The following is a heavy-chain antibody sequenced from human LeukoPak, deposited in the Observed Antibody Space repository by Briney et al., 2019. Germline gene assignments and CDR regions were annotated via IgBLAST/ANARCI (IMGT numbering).Heavy chain of an antibody. D-gene: IGHD6-19*01. CDR3: AREGAVAGTPAFDY. CDR1: GYTFTSYG. CDR2: ISAYNGNT. Sequence: GASVTVSCTASGYTFTSYGISWVRQAPGQGLEWLGWISAYNGNTNYAQKLQGRVTMTTDTSTSTASMELRSLRSDDTAVYYCAREGAVAGTPAFDYWGQGTLVTVSS. J-gene: IGHJ4*02. V-gene: IGHV1-18*01.